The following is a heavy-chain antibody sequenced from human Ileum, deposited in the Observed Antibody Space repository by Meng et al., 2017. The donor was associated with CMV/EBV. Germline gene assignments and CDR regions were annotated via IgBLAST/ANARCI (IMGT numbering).Heavy chain of an antibody. J-gene: IGHJ4*02. CDR2: IRGDDST. Sequence: GGSLRLSCVASGVSVRTNYMSWVRQAPGKGLEWVSFIRGDDSTSYTDSVQGRFTISRDNSKNTVYLQMNSLRAEDTAVYYCARACRQVYNCYLDSWGQGSQVTVSS. CDR1: GVSVRTNY. CDR3: ARACRQVYNCYLDS. V-gene: IGHV3-53*01. D-gene: IGHD1-20*01.